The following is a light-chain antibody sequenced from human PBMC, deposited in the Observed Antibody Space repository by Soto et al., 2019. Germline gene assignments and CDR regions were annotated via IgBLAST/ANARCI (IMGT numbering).Light chain of an antibody. CDR2: DAS. V-gene: IGKV3-15*01. CDR1: QSVGIN. J-gene: IGKJ2*01. Sequence: EIVVAQSPATLSVSPGERATLSCWASQSVGINLAWYQQKPGQAPRLLIYDASTRATGIPDRFRGSGSVTDFTLTISSLQSEDFAVYFCQQYDNWPPAYTFGQGTKLEIK. CDR3: QQYDNWPPAYT.